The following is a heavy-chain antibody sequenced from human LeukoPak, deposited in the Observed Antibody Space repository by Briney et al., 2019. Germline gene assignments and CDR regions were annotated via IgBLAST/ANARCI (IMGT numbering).Heavy chain of an antibody. CDR3: ARDYDYGDYGGFDY. CDR2: IYTSGST. CDR1: GGSISSGSYY. V-gene: IGHV4-61*02. Sequence: PSETLSLTCTVSGGSISSGSYYWSWIRQPAGKGLEWIGRIYTSGSTNYNPSLKSRVTISVDTSKNQFSLKLSSVTAADTAVYYCARDYDYGDYGGFDYWGQGTLVTVSS. J-gene: IGHJ4*02. D-gene: IGHD4-17*01.